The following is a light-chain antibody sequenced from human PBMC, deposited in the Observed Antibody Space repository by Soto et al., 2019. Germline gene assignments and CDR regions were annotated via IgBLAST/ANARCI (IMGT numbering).Light chain of an antibody. Sequence: QAVVTQPASVSGSPGQSITISCPGTSSDVGGYNYVSWYQQHPGKAPKLMIYEVSNRPSGVSNRFSGSKSGNTASLTISGLQAEDEADYYCSSYTSSSTLVVFGGGTQLTVL. CDR1: SSDVGGYNY. CDR3: SSYTSSSTLVV. V-gene: IGLV2-14*01. J-gene: IGLJ2*01. CDR2: EVS.